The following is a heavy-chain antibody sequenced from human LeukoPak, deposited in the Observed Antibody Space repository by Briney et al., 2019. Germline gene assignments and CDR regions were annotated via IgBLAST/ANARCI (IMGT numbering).Heavy chain of an antibody. CDR3: ARDPYSGAYSEGYYYYYMDV. D-gene: IGHD1-26*01. V-gene: IGHV1-18*01. Sequence: ASVKVSCKASGYSFSDYGFIWVRQAPGQGLEWLGYISTFNGQTLYAQSLQGRVTMTTHTSTNTAYMELRSLTSDDTAVYYCARDPYSGAYSEGYYYYYMDVWGTGTTVTVSS. CDR1: GYSFSDYG. J-gene: IGHJ6*03. CDR2: ISTFNGQT.